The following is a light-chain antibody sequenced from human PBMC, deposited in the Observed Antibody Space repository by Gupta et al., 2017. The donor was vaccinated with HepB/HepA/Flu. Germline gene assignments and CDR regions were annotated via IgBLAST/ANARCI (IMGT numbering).Light chain of an antibody. Sequence: DVQMTQSPSSLSASIGDRVILTCRASQTINTHLNWYQHRPGKAPKLLIYGAANLESGVPSRFSGSGSGTGFTLTISSLQPEDFATYYCQQNYTSPITFGHGTTLDLK. V-gene: IGKV1-39*01. CDR2: GAA. CDR3: QQNYTSPIT. CDR1: QTINTH. J-gene: IGKJ3*01.